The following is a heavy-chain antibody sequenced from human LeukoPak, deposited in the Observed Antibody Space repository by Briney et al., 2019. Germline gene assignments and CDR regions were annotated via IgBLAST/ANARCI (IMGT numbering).Heavy chain of an antibody. CDR1: GFTLSSYW. J-gene: IGHJ4*02. D-gene: IGHD3-10*01. CDR3: ARDFGPIDY. V-gene: IGHV3-7*01. CDR2: IKQEGSEK. Sequence: AGSLRLSCAASGFTLSSYWTSWVRQAPGKGLEWVANIKQEGSEKFYVDSVKGRLTIARDHAKNSLYLQMNSLRAEDTAVYYCARDFGPIDYWGQGTLVTVSS.